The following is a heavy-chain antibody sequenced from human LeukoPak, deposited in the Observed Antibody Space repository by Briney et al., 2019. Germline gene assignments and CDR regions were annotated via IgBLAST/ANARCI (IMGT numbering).Heavy chain of an antibody. CDR3: ARAAQVSFYY. Sequence: SGTLSLTCAVSGGSISSSNWWSWVRQPPGKGLEWIREIYHSGSTNYNPSLKSRVTTSADTSNNEFSLKLGSGTAADTAVYYCARAAQVSFYYWGEGTLVTVSS. V-gene: IGHV4-4*02. J-gene: IGHJ4*02. CDR1: GGSISSSNW. CDR2: IYHSGST.